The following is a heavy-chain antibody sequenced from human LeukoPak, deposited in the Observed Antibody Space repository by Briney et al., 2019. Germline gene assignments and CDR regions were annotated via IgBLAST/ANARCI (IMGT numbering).Heavy chain of an antibody. CDR1: GYTFTSYY. J-gene: IGHJ4*02. CDR2: INPSGGST. D-gene: IGHD6-13*01. Sequence: ASVTVSCEASGYTFTSYYMHWVRQAPGQGLEWMGIINPSGGSTSYAQKFQGRVTMTRDTSTSTVYMELSSLRSEDTAVYYCARDGTAAGSDWGQGTLVTVSS. CDR3: ARDGTAAGSD. V-gene: IGHV1-46*01.